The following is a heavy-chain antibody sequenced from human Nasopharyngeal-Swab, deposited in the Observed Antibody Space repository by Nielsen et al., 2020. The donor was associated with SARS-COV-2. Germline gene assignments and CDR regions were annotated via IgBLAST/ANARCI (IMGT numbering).Heavy chain of an antibody. Sequence: GESLTISRAASGFTFSSNDIPWVHQAPVKGLERVAIISSDGSNKYYADSVKGRFTISRNNSKNTLYLLMNSLRAEDTAVYYCARDTSRITMLVVVIGAFDIWGQGTMVTVSS. D-gene: IGHD3-22*01. CDR1: GFTFSSND. J-gene: IGHJ3*02. CDR3: ARDTSRITMLVVVIGAFDI. V-gene: IGHV3-30-3*01. CDR2: ISSDGSNK.